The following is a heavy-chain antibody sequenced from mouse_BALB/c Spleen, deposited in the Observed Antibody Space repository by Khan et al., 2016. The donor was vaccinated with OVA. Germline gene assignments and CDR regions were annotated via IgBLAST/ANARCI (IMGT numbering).Heavy chain of an antibody. J-gene: IGHJ2*01. CDR2: INPTSGYT. Sequence: QVQLKESGTELAKPGASVKMSCKASGYTFTTYWMHWVKQRPGQGLEWIGYINPTSGYTDYNEKFKDKATLSADKSSSTAYMQLSSLTSEDSAVYYCARDRIDYGGQGTTVTGSS. V-gene: IGHV1-7*01. CDR1: GYTFTTYW. CDR3: ARDRIDY.